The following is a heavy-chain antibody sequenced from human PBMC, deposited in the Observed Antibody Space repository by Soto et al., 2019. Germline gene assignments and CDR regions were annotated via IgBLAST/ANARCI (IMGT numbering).Heavy chain of an antibody. Sequence: QVHLVQSGAEVKKPGASVKVSCKASGYTFTSYGITWVRQAPGQGLEWMGWISAHNGNTDYAQKLQGRVIVTSDTSTSTAYMELRSLISYDTAVYYCARGRYGEYWGQGALVTVSS. CDR3: ARGRYGEY. CDR1: GYTFTSYG. J-gene: IGHJ4*02. CDR2: ISAHNGNT. V-gene: IGHV1-18*01. D-gene: IGHD3-10*01.